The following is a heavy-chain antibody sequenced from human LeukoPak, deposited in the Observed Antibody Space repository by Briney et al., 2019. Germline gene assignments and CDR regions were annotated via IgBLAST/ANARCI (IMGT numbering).Heavy chain of an antibody. Sequence: ASVKVSCKASGYTFTSYAMHWVRQAPGQRLEWMGWINAGNGNTKYSQKFQGRVTITRDTSTNTAYMELRSLRSDDTAVYYCARDGALGPERPPDYWGQGTLVTVSS. CDR3: ARDGALGPERPPDY. CDR1: GYTFTSYA. V-gene: IGHV1-3*01. D-gene: IGHD1-1*01. CDR2: INAGNGNT. J-gene: IGHJ4*02.